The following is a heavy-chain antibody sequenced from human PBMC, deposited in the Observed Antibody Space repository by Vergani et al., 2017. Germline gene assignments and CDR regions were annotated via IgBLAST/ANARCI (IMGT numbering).Heavy chain of an antibody. J-gene: IGHJ6*03. V-gene: IGHV1-8*01. CDR3: ARGIRVVPAAEGYYYYMDV. Sequence: QVQLVQSGAEVKKPGASVKVSCKASGYTFTSYDINWVRQATGQGLEWMGWMNPNSGNTGYAQKFQGRVTMTRNTSISTAYMELSSLRSEDTAVYYCARGIRVVPAAEGYYYYMDVWGKGTTVTVSS. CDR2: MNPNSGNT. D-gene: IGHD2-2*01. CDR1: GYTFTSYD.